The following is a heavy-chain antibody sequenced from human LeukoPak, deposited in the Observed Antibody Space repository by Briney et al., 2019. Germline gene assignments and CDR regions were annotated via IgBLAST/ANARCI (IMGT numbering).Heavy chain of an antibody. Sequence: SQTLSLTCTVSGGSISSGDYYWSWIRQPPGKGLEWIGYIYYSGSTYYNPSLKSRVTISVDTSKNQFSLKLSSVTAADTAVYYCARAVYDSSGYSSMFDPWGQGTLVTVSS. J-gene: IGHJ5*02. V-gene: IGHV4-30-4*01. CDR3: ARAVYDSSGYSSMFDP. D-gene: IGHD3-22*01. CDR2: IYYSGST. CDR1: GGSISSGDYY.